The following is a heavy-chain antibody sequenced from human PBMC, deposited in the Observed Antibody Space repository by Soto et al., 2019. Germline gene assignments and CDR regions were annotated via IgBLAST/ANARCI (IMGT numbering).Heavy chain of an antibody. J-gene: IGHJ4*02. CDR3: AKDPDGYATYFDY. CDR1: GFTFSSYA. CDR2: ISGSGGST. D-gene: IGHD5-12*01. V-gene: IGHV3-23*01. Sequence: EVQLLESGGGLVQPGGSLRLSCAASGFTFSSYAMSWVRQAPGKGLEWVSAISGSGGSTYYADSVKGRFTISRDNAKNSLYLQMNSLRAEDTALYYCAKDPDGYATYFDYWGQGTLVTVSS.